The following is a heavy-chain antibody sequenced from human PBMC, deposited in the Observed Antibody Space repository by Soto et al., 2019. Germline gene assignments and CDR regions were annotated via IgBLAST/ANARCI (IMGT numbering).Heavy chain of an antibody. J-gene: IGHJ5*02. D-gene: IGHD3-9*01. CDR2: ISYDGSNK. CDR3: AKDALRYFDWLTPRVGNWFDP. V-gene: IGHV3-30*18. Sequence: QVQLVESGGVVVQPGRSLRLSCAASGFTFSSYGMHWVRQAPGKGLEWVAVISYDGSNKYYADPVKGRFTISRDNSKNTLYRQMNSLRAEDTAVYYCAKDALRYFDWLTPRVGNWFDPWGQGTLVTVSS. CDR1: GFTFSSYG.